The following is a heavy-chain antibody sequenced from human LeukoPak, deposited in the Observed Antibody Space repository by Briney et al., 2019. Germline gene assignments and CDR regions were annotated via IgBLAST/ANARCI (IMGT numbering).Heavy chain of an antibody. CDR2: INPGGSST. J-gene: IGHJ4*02. CDR1: GYTFTSYY. CDR3: ARGRGRFYGSGSLVGEYYFDY. V-gene: IGHV1-46*01. D-gene: IGHD3-10*01. Sequence: ASVKVSCKASGYTFTSYYMHWVRQAPGQGLEWMGIINPGGSSTDYAQKFQGRVTMTRDTSTSTVYMELSSLRSEDTAVYYCARGRGRFYGSGSLVGEYYFDYWGQGTLVTVSS.